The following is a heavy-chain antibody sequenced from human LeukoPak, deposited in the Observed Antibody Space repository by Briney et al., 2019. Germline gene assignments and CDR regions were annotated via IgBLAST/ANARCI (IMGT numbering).Heavy chain of an antibody. Sequence: SETLSLTCTVSGGSISSSSYYWGWIRQPPGKGLEWIGSIYYSGSTYYNPSLKSRVTISVDTSKNQFSLKLSSVTAADTAVYYCARVVGYFDLWGRGTLVTVSS. CDR2: IYYSGST. CDR1: GGSISSSSYY. V-gene: IGHV4-39*07. CDR3: ARVVGYFDL. J-gene: IGHJ2*01. D-gene: IGHD2-15*01.